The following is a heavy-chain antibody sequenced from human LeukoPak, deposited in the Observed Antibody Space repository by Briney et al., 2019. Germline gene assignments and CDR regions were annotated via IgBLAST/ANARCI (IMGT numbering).Heavy chain of an antibody. CDR3: ARYSSGSSPWYMDV. Sequence: ASVKVSCKASGYTFTDYFIHWVRQAPGQGLEWMGWINPHSGGTDYAQKFQGRVTMTRDTSISTAYIDLSRLRSDDTAVYYCARYSSGSSPWYMDVWGKGTTVTVSS. V-gene: IGHV1-2*02. D-gene: IGHD1-26*01. CDR2: INPHSGGT. CDR1: GYTFTDYF. J-gene: IGHJ6*03.